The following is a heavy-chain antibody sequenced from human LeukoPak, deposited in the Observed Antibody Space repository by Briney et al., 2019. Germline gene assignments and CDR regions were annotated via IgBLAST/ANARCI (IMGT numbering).Heavy chain of an antibody. CDR2: IYTSGST. CDR3: ARATVVVVAATGSDAFDI. D-gene: IGHD2-15*01. V-gene: IGHV4-4*07. CDR1: GGSISSYY. Sequence: SETLSLTCTVSGGSISSYYWSWIRQPAGKGLEWIGRIYTSGSTNYNPSLKSRVTMSVDTSKNQFSLKLSSVTAADTAVYYCARATVVVVAATGSDAFDIWGQGTMVTVSS. J-gene: IGHJ3*02.